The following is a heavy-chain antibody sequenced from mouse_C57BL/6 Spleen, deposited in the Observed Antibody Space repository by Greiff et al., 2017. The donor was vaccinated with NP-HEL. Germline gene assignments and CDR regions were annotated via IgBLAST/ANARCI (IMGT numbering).Heavy chain of an antibody. CDR1: GYTFTSYW. J-gene: IGHJ3*01. V-gene: IGHV1-61*01. CDR3: ARPPYYSNFGGFAY. CDR2: IYHSDSET. Sequence: QVQLQQPGAELVRPGSSVKLSCKASGYTFTSYWMDWVKQRPGQGLEWIGNIYHSDSETHYNQKFKDKATLTVDKSSSTAYMQLSSLTSEDSAVYYCARPPYYSNFGGFAYWGQGTLVTVSA. D-gene: IGHD2-5*01.